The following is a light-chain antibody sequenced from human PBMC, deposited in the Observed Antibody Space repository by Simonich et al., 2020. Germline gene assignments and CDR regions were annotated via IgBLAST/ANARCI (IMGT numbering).Light chain of an antibody. CDR2: EVS. CDR3: SAYAGSNNVV. CDR1: SSDVGGYNY. J-gene: IGLJ2*01. Sequence: SALTQPPSASGSPGQSVTISCTGTSSDVGGYNYVSWYQQHPGKAPKLMIYEVSKRPSGVPDRFSGSKSGNTASLTVSGIQAEDEADYYCSAYAGSNNVVFGGGTKLTVL. V-gene: IGLV2-8*01.